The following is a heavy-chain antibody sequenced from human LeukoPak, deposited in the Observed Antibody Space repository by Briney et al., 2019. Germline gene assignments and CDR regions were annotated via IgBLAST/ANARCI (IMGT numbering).Heavy chain of an antibody. V-gene: IGHV3-11*04. D-gene: IGHD5-18*01. J-gene: IGHJ6*03. Sequence: GGSLRLSCAASGFRFSDYYMSWIRQAPGKGLEWVSHISSSGSTIYYADSVKGRVTISRDNAKSSLYLQMNSLRAEDTAVYYCARCGGRGYSYGYPSYYYYMDVWGKGTTVTVSS. CDR1: GFRFSDYY. CDR2: ISSSGSTI. CDR3: ARCGGRGYSYGYPSYYYYMDV.